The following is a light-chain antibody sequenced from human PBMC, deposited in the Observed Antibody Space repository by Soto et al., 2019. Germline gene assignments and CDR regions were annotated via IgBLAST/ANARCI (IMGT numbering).Light chain of an antibody. Sequence: DIQMTQSPSSVSASVGDRVTITCRARQDIRKWLAWYQQRPGKAPNLLIYGASNLQNGVSSRYSGSGSETDLTLNLSSLQPEDFATYYCHQANSSFGETFGQGTRVEV. CDR1: QDIRKW. CDR2: GAS. CDR3: HQANSSFGET. J-gene: IGKJ1*01. V-gene: IGKV1-12*01.